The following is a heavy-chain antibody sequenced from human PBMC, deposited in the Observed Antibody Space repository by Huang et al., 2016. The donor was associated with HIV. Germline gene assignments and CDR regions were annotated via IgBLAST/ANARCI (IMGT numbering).Heavy chain of an antibody. CDR2: IYYSGST. V-gene: IGHV4-59*11. D-gene: IGHD6-13*01. J-gene: IGHJ5*02. Sequence: QVQLQESGPGLVKPSETLSLTCSVSGGSISSHYWSWIRQPPGKALEWIGRIYYSGSTNDNPALKSRVTISVDTSKNQFSLKVTSVTAADSAVYFCARDSPQPTWGQGTLVTVSS. CDR1: GGSISSHY. CDR3: ARDSPQPT.